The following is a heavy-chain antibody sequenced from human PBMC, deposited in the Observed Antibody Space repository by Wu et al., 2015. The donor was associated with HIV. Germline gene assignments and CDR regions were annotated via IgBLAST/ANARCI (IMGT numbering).Heavy chain of an antibody. J-gene: IGHJ4*02. CDR2: INPNSGGT. CDR1: GYTFTGYY. Sequence: QVQLVQSGAEVKKPGASVKVSCKASGYTFTGYYMHWVRQAPGQGLEWMGWINPNSGGTNYAQKFQGRVTMTRDTSISTAYMELSRLRSDDTAVYYCARDKIYGSGSSAWGYFDYWGQGTLVTVSS. D-gene: IGHD3-10*01. V-gene: IGHV1-2*02. CDR3: ARDKIYGSGSSAWGYFDY.